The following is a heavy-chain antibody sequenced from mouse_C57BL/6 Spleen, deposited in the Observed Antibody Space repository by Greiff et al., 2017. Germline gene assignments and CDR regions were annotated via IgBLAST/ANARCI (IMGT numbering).Heavy chain of an antibody. CDR3: ARSRVYDEGCAY. J-gene: IGHJ3*01. CDR2: IHPNSGST. V-gene: IGHV1-64*01. CDR1: GYTFTSYW. Sequence: QFQLQQPGAELVKPGASVKLSCKASGYTFTSYWMHWVKQRPGQGLEWIGMIHPNSGSTNYNEKFKSKATLTVDKSSSTAYMQLSSLTSEDSAVYYCARSRVYDEGCAYWCQGTLVTVSA. D-gene: IGHD2-14*01.